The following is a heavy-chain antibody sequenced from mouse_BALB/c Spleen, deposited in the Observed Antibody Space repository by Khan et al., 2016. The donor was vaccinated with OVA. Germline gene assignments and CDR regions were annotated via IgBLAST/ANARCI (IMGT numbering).Heavy chain of an antibody. CDR3: AKGVWSYYYAIDD. CDR1: GFSLTDYG. J-gene: IGHJ4*01. CDR2: IWGGGST. V-gene: IGHV2-6-5*01. D-gene: IGHD2-10*02. Sequence: QVQLKQSGPGLVAPSQSLSFTCTVSGFSLTDYGVSWIRQPPGKGLEWLGGIWGGGSTYYNPALKSRLSIRQDNSKSQVFLKRNSLQTDDTAMYYCAKGVWSYYYAIDDWGQGTTVTVSA.